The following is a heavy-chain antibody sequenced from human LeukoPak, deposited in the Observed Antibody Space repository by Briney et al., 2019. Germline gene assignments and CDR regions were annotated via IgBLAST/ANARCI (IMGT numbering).Heavy chain of an antibody. CDR1: GFTFSSYG. D-gene: IGHD3-10*01. V-gene: IGHV3-21*01. CDR3: ARQMNYYGSGSYYLVMDV. CDR2: ISSSSSYI. J-gene: IGHJ6*04. Sequence: GGSLRLSCAASGFTFSSYGMHWVRQAPDKGLEWVSSISSSSSYIYYADSVKGRFTISRDNAKNSLYLQMNSLRAEDTAVYYCARQMNYYGSGSYYLVMDVWGKGTTVTVSS.